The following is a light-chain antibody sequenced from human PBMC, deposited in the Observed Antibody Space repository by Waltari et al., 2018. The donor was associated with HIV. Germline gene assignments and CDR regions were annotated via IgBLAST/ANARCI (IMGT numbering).Light chain of an antibody. CDR3: AAWDDSLWV. CDR1: SSNIGSNY. CDR2: TNN. J-gene: IGLJ3*02. Sequence: QSVLTQPPSASGTPGQRVTISCSGSSSNIGSNYVYWYLQLPGTAPKLLIYTNNQRPSGVPDRFSGSKSGTSASLAISGLRSEDEADYYCAAWDDSLWVFGGGTKLTVL. V-gene: IGLV1-47*01.